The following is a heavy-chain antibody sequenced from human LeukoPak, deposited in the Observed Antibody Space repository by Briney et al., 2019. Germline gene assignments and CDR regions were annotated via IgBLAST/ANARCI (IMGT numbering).Heavy chain of an antibody. CDR1: GFTFSSIA. V-gene: IGHV3-23*01. J-gene: IGHJ4*02. CDR3: AKDLGRYRNNFFDY. CDR2: ISGSGGGT. D-gene: IGHD1-26*01. Sequence: GGSLRLSCAASGFTFSSIAMSWVRQAPDKGLEWVSTISGSGGGTYYADSVKGRFTISRDDSKNTLYLQMNSPRADDTAVYYCAKDLGRYRNNFFDYWGQGNLVTVSS.